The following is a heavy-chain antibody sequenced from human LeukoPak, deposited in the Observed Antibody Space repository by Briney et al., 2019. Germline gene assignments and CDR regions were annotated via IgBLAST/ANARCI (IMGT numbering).Heavy chain of an antibody. CDR3: ARGRDSGSFIIDY. V-gene: IGHV3-30-3*01. Sequence: GGSLRLSCAGSGFTFASYAVHWVRQAPGKRLEWVAFISSDGTTEHYRDSVKGRFTLSRDNSKNTVSLQMNSLGTEDTAVYYYARGRDSGSFIIDYWGQGTLVTVSS. D-gene: IGHD3-10*01. CDR2: ISSDGTTE. CDR1: GFTFASYA. J-gene: IGHJ4*02.